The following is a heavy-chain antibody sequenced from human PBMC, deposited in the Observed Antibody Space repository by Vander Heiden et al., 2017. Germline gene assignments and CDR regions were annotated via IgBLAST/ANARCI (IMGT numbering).Heavy chain of an antibody. CDR1: GFTFDDYG. CDR2: INWNGGST. CDR3: ARDNRAYYSNWFDP. Sequence: EVQLVESGGGVVRPGGSLRLSCAAAGFTFDDYGMSWVRQAPGKGLEWVSGINWNGGSTGYADSVKGRFTISRDNAKNSLYLQMNSLRAEDTALYHCARDNRAYYSNWFDPWGQGTLVTVSS. D-gene: IGHD3-10*01. V-gene: IGHV3-20*01. J-gene: IGHJ5*02.